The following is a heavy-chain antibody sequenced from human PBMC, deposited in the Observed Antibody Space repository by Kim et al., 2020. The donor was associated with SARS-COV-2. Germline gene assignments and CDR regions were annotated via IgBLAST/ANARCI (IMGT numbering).Heavy chain of an antibody. Sequence: GGSLRLSCAASGFTFSSYAMHWVRQAPGKGLEWVAVISYDGSNKYYADSVKGRFTISRDNSKNTLYLQMNSLRAEDTAVYYCARDRSGSYWAYRHYYYGMDVWGQGTTVTVSS. CDR1: GFTFSSYA. CDR3: ARDRSGSYWAYRHYYYGMDV. V-gene: IGHV3-30-3*01. CDR2: ISYDGSNK. J-gene: IGHJ6*02. D-gene: IGHD1-26*01.